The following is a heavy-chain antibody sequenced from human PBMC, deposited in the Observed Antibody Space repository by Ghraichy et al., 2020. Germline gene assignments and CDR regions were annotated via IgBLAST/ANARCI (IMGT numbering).Heavy chain of an antibody. D-gene: IGHD6-19*01. CDR3: ARDRGGGGWNWFDA. V-gene: IGHV1-18*01. CDR1: GYTFTTYG. J-gene: IGHJ5*02. Sequence: VKVSCKASGYTFTTYGLNWVRQAPGQGLEWMGWISADSGSTNYAQMFQGRLTMTTDTSTTTAYMELRSLRFADTAVYYCARDRGGGGWNWFDAWGQGTLVTVS. CDR2: ISADSGST.